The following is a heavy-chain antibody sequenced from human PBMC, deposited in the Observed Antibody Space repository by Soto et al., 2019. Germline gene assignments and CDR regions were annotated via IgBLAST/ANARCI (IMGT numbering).Heavy chain of an antibody. CDR2: ISYDGSNI. J-gene: IGHJ4*02. D-gene: IGHD3-3*01. Sequence: QVQLVESGGGVVQPGRSLRLSCAASGFTFSSYGMHWVRQAPGKGLEWVAVISYDGSNIYYADSVKGRFTISRDNSKNTLYLQVNSLRAEDTAVYYCAKDLDPRLIITTSVDYWGQGTLVTVSS. V-gene: IGHV3-30*18. CDR1: GFTFSSYG. CDR3: AKDLDPRLIITTSVDY.